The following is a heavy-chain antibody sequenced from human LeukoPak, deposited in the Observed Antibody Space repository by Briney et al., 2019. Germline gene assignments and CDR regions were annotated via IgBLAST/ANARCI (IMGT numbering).Heavy chain of an antibody. CDR3: AKGSGYEHSYYYYMDV. J-gene: IGHJ6*03. Sequence: GGSLRLSCAASGFTFSSYSMNWVRQAPGKGLEWVSSITSSSSYIYYADSVKGRFTISRDNAKNSLYLQMNSLRVEDTAVYYCAKGSGYEHSYYYYMDVWGKGTTVTISS. CDR1: GFTFSSYS. CDR2: ITSSSSYI. D-gene: IGHD5-12*01. V-gene: IGHV3-21*01.